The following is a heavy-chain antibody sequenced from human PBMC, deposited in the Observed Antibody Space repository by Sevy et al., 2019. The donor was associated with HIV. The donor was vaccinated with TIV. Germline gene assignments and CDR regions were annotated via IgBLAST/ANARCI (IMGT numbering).Heavy chain of an antibody. D-gene: IGHD2-8*01. CDR2: ISYDGSNK. V-gene: IGHV3-30-3*01. Sequence: GGSLRLSCAASGFTFSSYAMHWVRQAPGKGLEWVAVISYDGSNKYYADSVKGRFTNSRDNSKNTLYLQMNSLRDEDTAVYYCARAPSYCTNGVCYGPFDYWGPGTLVTVSS. CDR1: GFTFSSYA. CDR3: ARAPSYCTNGVCYGPFDY. J-gene: IGHJ4*02.